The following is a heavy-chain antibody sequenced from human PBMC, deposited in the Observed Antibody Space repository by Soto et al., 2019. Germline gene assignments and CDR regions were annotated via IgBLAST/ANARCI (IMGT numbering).Heavy chain of an antibody. J-gene: IGHJ1*01. Sequence: QPGGSLRLSCSASGFTFSSYAMHWVRQAPGKGLEYVSAISSNGGSTYYADSVRGRFTISRDNSKNTLYLQMSSLRAEDTAVYYCVKGSPYGPLDPSAEYFQHWGQGTLVTVSS. CDR1: GFTFSSYA. CDR2: ISSNGGST. V-gene: IGHV3-64D*06. D-gene: IGHD4-17*01. CDR3: VKGSPYGPLDPSAEYFQH.